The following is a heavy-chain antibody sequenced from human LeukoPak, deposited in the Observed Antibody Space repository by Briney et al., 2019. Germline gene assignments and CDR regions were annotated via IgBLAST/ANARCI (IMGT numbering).Heavy chain of an antibody. D-gene: IGHD2-2*01. CDR1: GFTFGDYA. CDR3: TRDLYCSSTSCYPYYYYYGMDV. V-gene: IGHV3-49*03. J-gene: IGHJ6*02. CDR2: IRSKAYGGTT. Sequence: PGGSLRLSCTASGFTFGDYAMSWFRQAPGKGREWVGFIRSKAYGGTTEYAASVKGRFTISRDDSKSIAYLQMSSLKTEDTAVYYCTRDLYCSSTSCYPYYYYYGMDVWGQGTTVTVSS.